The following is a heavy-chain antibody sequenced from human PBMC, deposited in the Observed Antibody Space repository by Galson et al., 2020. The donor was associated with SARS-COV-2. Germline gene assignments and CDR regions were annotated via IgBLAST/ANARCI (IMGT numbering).Heavy chain of an antibody. Sequence: TGGSLRLSCAASGFTFSSYGMHWVRQAPGKGLEWVAVIWYDGSNKYYAESVKGRFTISRDNSKNTLYLQMNRLRAEDTAVYYCAREDCSSTSCSSAYYDYGMDVWGQGTTVTVS. CDR3: AREDCSSTSCSSAYYDYGMDV. D-gene: IGHD2-2*01. CDR1: GFTFSSYG. CDR2: IWYDGSNK. V-gene: IGHV3-33*01. J-gene: IGHJ6*02.